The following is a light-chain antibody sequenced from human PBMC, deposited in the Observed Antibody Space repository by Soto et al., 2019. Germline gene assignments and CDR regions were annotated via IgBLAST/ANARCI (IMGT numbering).Light chain of an antibody. V-gene: IGKV3-20*01. CDR3: QQYGSTPSIT. J-gene: IGKJ5*01. CDR2: AAS. Sequence: EMVLTQSPGTLSLSPGERATLSCRASQSVTSNYLAWYQLKPGQAPRLLIYAASNTATGIPDRFSGSGSGTDFTLSVSRMEPEDFAVYYCQQYGSTPSITFGQGTRLEIK. CDR1: QSVTSNY.